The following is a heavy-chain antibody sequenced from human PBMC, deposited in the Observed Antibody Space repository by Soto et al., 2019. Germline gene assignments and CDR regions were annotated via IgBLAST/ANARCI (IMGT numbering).Heavy chain of an antibody. D-gene: IGHD1-26*01. CDR3: VKDPLRGTGSGTYYVVY. V-gene: IGHV3-23*01. J-gene: IGHJ4*02. CDR1: GFAFSGYS. CDR2: ISSSGDSS. Sequence: EVQLLESGGGLLQPGGSLRLSCAASGFAFSGYSMSWVRQGPGKGLEWVSAISSSGDSSYYADSVKGRFSISRDNSKNTLYLQMDRLRADDTGVYYCVKDPLRGTGSGTYYVVYWGQGTLVTVSS.